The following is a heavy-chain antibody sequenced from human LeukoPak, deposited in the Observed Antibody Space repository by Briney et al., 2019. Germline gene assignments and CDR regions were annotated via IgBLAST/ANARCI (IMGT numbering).Heavy chain of an antibody. V-gene: IGHV4-34*01. Sequence: SETLSLTCAVYGGSFSGYYWSWIRQPPGKGLEWIGEINHSGSTYYNPSLKSRVTISLDTSKNQFSLKVSSVTAADTAVYYCARAGYSYLDYWDQGTLVTVSS. CDR2: INHSGST. J-gene: IGHJ4*02. D-gene: IGHD5-18*01. CDR1: GGSFSGYY. CDR3: ARAGYSYLDY.